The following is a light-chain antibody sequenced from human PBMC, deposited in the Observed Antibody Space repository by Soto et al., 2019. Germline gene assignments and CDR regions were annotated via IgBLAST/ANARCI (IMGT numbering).Light chain of an antibody. CDR3: QHYNSYSEA. CDR2: KAS. Sequence: DIQMTQSPSTLSGSVGERVTITCRASQTISSWLAWYQQKPGKAPKLLIYKASTLKSGVPSRFSGSGSGTEFTLTISSLQPDDFATYCCQHYNSYSEAFGQGTKVDIK. V-gene: IGKV1-5*03. CDR1: QTISSW. J-gene: IGKJ1*01.